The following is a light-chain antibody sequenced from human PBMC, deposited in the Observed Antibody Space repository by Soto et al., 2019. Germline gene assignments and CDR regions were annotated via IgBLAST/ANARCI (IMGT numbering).Light chain of an antibody. Sequence: QSALTQPPSASGSPGQSVTISCTGTSSDVGGYNYVSWYQQLPGKAPKLMIYEVSKRPSGVPDRFSGSKSGTTASLTVSGLQAEDEADYYCSSYAGSDNVVFGGGTQLTVL. CDR1: SSDVGGYNY. CDR3: SSYAGSDNVV. CDR2: EVS. J-gene: IGLJ2*01. V-gene: IGLV2-8*01.